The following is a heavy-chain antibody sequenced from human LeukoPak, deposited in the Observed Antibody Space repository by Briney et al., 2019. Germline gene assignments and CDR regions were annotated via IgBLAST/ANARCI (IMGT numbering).Heavy chain of an antibody. D-gene: IGHD5-18*01. CDR3: AREYSYGYLSYYYGMDV. CDR2: IYYSGST. V-gene: IGHV4-61*01. CDR1: GGSVSSGSYY. Sequence: SETLSLTCTVSGGSVSSGSYYWSWIRQPPGKGLEWIGYIYYSGSTNYNPSLKSRVTISVDTSKNQFSLKLSSVTAADTAVYYCAREYSYGYLSYYYGMDVWGQGTTVTVSS. J-gene: IGHJ6*02.